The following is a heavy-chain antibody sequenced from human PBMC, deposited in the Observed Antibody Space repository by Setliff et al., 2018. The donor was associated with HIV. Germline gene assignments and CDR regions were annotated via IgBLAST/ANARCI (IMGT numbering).Heavy chain of an antibody. J-gene: IGHJ3*02. V-gene: IGHV1-46*01. CDR2: INPSGGST. D-gene: IGHD6-19*01. CDR1: GYTFSDHY. CDR3: ARGGQWLDLGDAFDI. Sequence: GASVKVSCKASGYTFSDHYMHWVRQAPGQGLEWMGIINPSGGSTNYAHKFQGRVTITRDTSATTAFMELSSLRSEDTAVYYCARGGQWLDLGDAFDIWGQGTVVTVSS.